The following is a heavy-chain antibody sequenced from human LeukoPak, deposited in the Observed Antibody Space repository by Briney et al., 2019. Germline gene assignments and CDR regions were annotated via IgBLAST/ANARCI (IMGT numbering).Heavy chain of an antibody. V-gene: IGHV3-53*04. Sequence: GGSLRLSCAASGFTVSSNYMSWVRQAPGKGLEWVSVIYSGGSTYYADSVKGRFTISRHNSKNTLYLQMNSLRAEDTAVYYCARDQYCGGDCYYSWGQGTLVTVSS. D-gene: IGHD2-21*02. CDR3: ARDQYCGGDCYYS. J-gene: IGHJ5*02. CDR2: IYSGGST. CDR1: GFTVSSNY.